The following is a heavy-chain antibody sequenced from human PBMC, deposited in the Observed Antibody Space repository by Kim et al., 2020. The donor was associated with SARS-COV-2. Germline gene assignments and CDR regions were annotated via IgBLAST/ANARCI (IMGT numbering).Heavy chain of an antibody. Sequence: SETLSLTCTVSGGSISSYYWSWIRQPPGQGLEWIGYIYYSGSTNYNSSRKSRVLISVDTSTNQFSLTLSPATAADTAVYYCASSLAGRSWYYFDYWGQGTLVTVSS. V-gene: IGHV4-59*01. D-gene: IGHD6-13*01. J-gene: IGHJ4*02. CDR3: ASSLAGRSWYYFDY. CDR2: IYYSGST. CDR1: GGSISSYY.